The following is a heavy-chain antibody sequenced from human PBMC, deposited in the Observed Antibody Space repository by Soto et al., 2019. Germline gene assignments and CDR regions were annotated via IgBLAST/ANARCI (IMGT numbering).Heavy chain of an antibody. CDR3: ARGWHSIAAAGTKPARNFDY. CDR2: INHSGST. Sequence: SETLSLTCAVYGGSFSGYYWSWIRQPPGKGLEWIGEINHSGSTNYNPSLKSRVTISVDTSKNQFSLKLSSVTAADTAVYYCARGWHSIAAAGTKPARNFDYWGQGTLVTVSS. CDR1: GGSFSGYY. D-gene: IGHD6-13*01. V-gene: IGHV4-34*01. J-gene: IGHJ4*02.